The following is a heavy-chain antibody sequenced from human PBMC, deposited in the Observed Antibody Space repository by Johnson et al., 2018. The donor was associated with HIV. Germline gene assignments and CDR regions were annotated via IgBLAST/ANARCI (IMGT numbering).Heavy chain of an antibody. CDR3: AKSTQATIARESGPYGAFDI. Sequence: QVQLVESGGDMVQPGRSLRLSCVASGFTLSTYAMHWVRQAPGKGLEWVAVISSDGSNKYYADSVKGRFTISRDNSRNTLYLQVNSLRVEDTAVYYCAKSTQATIARESGPYGAFDIWGQGTMVTVSS. D-gene: IGHD3-10*01. J-gene: IGHJ3*02. CDR2: ISSDGSNK. V-gene: IGHV3-30*18. CDR1: GFTLSTYA.